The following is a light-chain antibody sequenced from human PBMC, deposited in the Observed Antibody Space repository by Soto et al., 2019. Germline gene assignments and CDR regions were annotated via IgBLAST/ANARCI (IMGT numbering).Light chain of an antibody. CDR2: GVS. Sequence: QSALTQPPSASGSPGQSVTISCTGTSSDVGGYNYVSWYQQHPGKAPKLMIYGVSKRPSGVPDRFSGSKSGNTASLTVSGLQAEDEADYYCSSYAGSNKEVFGTGTQLTVL. CDR1: SSDVGGYNY. V-gene: IGLV2-8*01. CDR3: SSYAGSNKEV. J-gene: IGLJ1*01.